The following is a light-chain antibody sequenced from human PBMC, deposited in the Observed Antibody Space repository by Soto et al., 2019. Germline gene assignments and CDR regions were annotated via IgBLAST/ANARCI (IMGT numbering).Light chain of an antibody. CDR3: QQYHSPPWA. CDR1: QSVTTNC. Sequence: EIVLTQSPGTLSLSPGERATLFCRASQSVTTNCLAWYQQKPGQAPRLLIYGASNRATGIPDRFSGSGSGTDFTLIISRLEPADFAVYYCQQYHSPPWAFGQGTKVEIK. J-gene: IGKJ1*01. CDR2: GAS. V-gene: IGKV3-20*01.